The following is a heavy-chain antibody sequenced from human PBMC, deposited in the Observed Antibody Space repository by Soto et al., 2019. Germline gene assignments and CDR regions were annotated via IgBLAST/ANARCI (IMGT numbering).Heavy chain of an antibody. CDR3: ARQTTYYYHMDV. CDR2: VYSSGVT. Sequence: SETLSLTCTVSGGSVSSYYWSWIRQAPGKGLDWIGYVYSSGVTKYSPSLQSRVTISVDTSNNQFSLKLTSVTATDTAVYYCARQTTYYYHMDVWGKGTTVTVSS. V-gene: IGHV4-59*08. CDR1: GGSVSSYY. D-gene: IGHD1-1*01. J-gene: IGHJ6*03.